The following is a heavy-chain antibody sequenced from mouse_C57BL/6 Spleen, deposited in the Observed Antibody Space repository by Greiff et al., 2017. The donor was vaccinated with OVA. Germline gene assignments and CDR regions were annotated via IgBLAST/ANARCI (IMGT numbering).Heavy chain of an antibody. CDR1: GFNIKDYY. Sequence: VQLQQSGAELVRPGASVKLSCTASGFNIKDYYMHWVKQRPEQGLEWIGRLAPEDGDTEYAPKFQGKATLPADTSSNTAYLQLSSLTSGNTAVDYCTIYYYGSSLWFAYWGQGTLVTVSA. V-gene: IGHV14-1*01. CDR3: TIYYYGSSLWFAY. D-gene: IGHD1-1*01. J-gene: IGHJ3*01. CDR2: LAPEDGDT.